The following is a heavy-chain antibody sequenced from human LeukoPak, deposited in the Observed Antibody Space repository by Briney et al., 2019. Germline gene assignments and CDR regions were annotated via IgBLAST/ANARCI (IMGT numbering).Heavy chain of an antibody. D-gene: IGHD6-19*01. CDR1: GGSINNYC. CDR3: ARGLFQWPARIDY. J-gene: IGHJ4*02. V-gene: IGHV4-59*08. Sequence: SETLSLTCTVSGGSINNYCWGWIRQPPGKGLEWIGFFDNSGSTNYNPSLKNRVTIAVDTSKNQVSLKLNSVTAADTAVYYCARGLFQWPARIDYWGQGTLVTVSS. CDR2: FDNSGST.